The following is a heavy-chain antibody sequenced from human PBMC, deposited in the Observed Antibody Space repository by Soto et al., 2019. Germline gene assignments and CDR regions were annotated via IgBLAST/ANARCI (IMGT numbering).Heavy chain of an antibody. CDR2: IYYRGNT. CDR3: ARTQGLKDFWDGLSYPFDY. Sequence: PSETLSLTCTVSGSSFSPYYWSWIRQPPGKGLEWIGYIYYRGNTNYNPSLMSRVAISVDTSNDQFSLRLTSVTAGDTAIYYCARTQGLKDFWDGLSYPFDYWGHGIAVTVSS. D-gene: IGHD3-3*01. J-gene: IGHJ4*01. V-gene: IGHV4-59*01. CDR1: GSSFSPYY.